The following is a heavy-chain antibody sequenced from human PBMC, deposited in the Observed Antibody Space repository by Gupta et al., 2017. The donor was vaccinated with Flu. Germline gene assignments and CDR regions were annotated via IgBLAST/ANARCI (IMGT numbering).Heavy chain of an antibody. J-gene: IGHJ4*02. Sequence: EVQLLESGGGLVQPGGSLRLSCAASGFPFTTYPMTWVRQAPGKGLEWVSGIRTAGRGTFYADSVEGRFTMSRDNSKSTLYLQMNNLGPEDTGIYYCAKTAPYGTGWYGAIDFWGRGTLVVVSS. CDR2: IRTAGRGT. D-gene: IGHD6-19*01. CDR3: AKTAPYGTGWYGAIDF. CDR1: GFPFTTYP. V-gene: IGHV3-23*01.